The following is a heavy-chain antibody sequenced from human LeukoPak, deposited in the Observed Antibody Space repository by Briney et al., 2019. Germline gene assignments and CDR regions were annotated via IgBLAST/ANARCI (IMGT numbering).Heavy chain of an antibody. Sequence: GGSLRLSCAASGFTFSSYWMSWVRQAPGKGLGWVANIKQDGSEKYYVNSVKGRFTISRDNAKNSLYLQMNSLRAEDTAVYYCARDRARLTFGGVIVPNWFDPWGQGTLVTVSS. CDR3: ARDRARLTFGGVIVPNWFDP. D-gene: IGHD3-16*02. CDR2: IKQDGSEK. J-gene: IGHJ5*02. CDR1: GFTFSSYW. V-gene: IGHV3-7*01.